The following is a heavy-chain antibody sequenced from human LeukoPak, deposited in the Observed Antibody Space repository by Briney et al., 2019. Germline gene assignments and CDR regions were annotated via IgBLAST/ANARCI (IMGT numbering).Heavy chain of an antibody. CDR3: AKEAAFGYSSSWYYFDY. J-gene: IGHJ4*02. D-gene: IGHD6-13*01. CDR2: ISGSGGST. Sequence: SGGSLRLSCAASEFTFSSYAMSWVRQAPGKGLEWVSAISGSGGSTYYADSVKGRFTISRDNSKNTLYLQMNSLRAEDTAVYYCAKEAAFGYSSSWYYFDYWGQGTLVTVSS. V-gene: IGHV3-23*01. CDR1: EFTFSSYA.